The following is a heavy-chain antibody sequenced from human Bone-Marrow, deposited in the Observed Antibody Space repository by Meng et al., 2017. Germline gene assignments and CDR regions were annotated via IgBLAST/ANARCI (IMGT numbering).Heavy chain of an antibody. V-gene: IGHV1-3*01. Sequence: VQRVQSGARVKRPVSAVEVACKASSGRFRIYAISWVRQGPGQGLGWMGWINAGNGDTKYSQNFQGRVTITRDTSASTAYMELSSLGSEDTAVYYCARVHCSSTSCQYYPDYWGQGTLVTVSS. D-gene: IGHD2-2*01. CDR1: SGRFRIYA. CDR2: INAGNGDT. J-gene: IGHJ4*02. CDR3: ARVHCSSTSCQYYPDY.